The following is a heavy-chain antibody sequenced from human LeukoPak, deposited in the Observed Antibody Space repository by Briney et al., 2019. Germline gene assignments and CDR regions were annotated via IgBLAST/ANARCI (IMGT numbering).Heavy chain of an antibody. J-gene: IGHJ4*02. CDR2: IYYSGST. CDR3: ASLTRGYSYGNFDY. D-gene: IGHD5-18*01. Sequence: SETLSLTCTVSGGSISSYYWSWIPQPPGKGLEWIGYIYYSGSTNYNPSLKSRVTISVDTSKNQFSLKLSSVTAADTAVYYCASLTRGYSYGNFDYWGQGTLVTVSS. CDR1: GGSISSYY. V-gene: IGHV4-59*01.